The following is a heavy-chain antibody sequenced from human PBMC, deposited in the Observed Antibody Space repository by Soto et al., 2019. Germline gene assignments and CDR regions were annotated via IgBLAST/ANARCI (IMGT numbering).Heavy chain of an antibody. CDR1: GGSISSYY. J-gene: IGHJ6*02. CDR2: IYYSGST. D-gene: IGHD1-7*01. CDR3: AREGLTGPIGLYYYYGMDV. Sequence: QVQLQESGPGLVKPSETLSLTCTVSGGSISSYYWSWIRQPPGKGLEWIGYIYYSGSTNYNPSLKSRVTISVDTSKNQFSMKLSSVNAADTAVYYCAREGLTGPIGLYYYYGMDVWGQGTKVNVSS. V-gene: IGHV4-59*01.